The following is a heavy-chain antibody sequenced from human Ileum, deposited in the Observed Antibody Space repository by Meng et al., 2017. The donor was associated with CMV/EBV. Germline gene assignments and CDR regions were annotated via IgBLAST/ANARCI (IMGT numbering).Heavy chain of an antibody. Sequence: ASVKVSCKASGYSFTGYYMHWVRQAPGQGLEWMGWINPNIGATNYAQKFQARVTMTRDTSINTGYMELSRLTSDDTAVYYCARADTVIISVYWGQRTLVTVSS. CDR2: INPNIGAT. CDR1: GYSFTGYY. V-gene: IGHV1-2*02. D-gene: IGHD3-16*01. J-gene: IGHJ4*02. CDR3: ARADTVIISVY.